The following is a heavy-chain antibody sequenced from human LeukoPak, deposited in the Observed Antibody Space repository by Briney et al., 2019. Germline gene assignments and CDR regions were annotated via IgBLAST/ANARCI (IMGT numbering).Heavy chain of an antibody. J-gene: IGHJ4*02. V-gene: IGHV3-7*02. D-gene: IGHD3-10*01. CDR2: IKQDGSEK. Sequence: PGGSLRLSCAASGFTFSNYWMTWVRQAPGKGLEWVANIKQDGSEKYFVDSVKGRFTISRDNAKNSLYLQMNSLRDEDTAVYYCARAPDYYYGSGSPPFDYWGQGTLVTVSS. CDR3: ARAPDYYYGSGSPPFDY. CDR1: GFTFSNYW.